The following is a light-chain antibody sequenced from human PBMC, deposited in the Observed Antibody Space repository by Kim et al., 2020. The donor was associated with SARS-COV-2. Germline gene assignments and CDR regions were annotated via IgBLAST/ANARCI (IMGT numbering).Light chain of an antibody. V-gene: IGKV1-27*01. J-gene: IGKJ1*01. CDR1: QGISND. CDR3: QKYNSAPRT. CDR2: AAS. Sequence: SVGDRVTITCRASQGISNDLAWYQQKPGKGPKLLIYAASTLQSGVPARFSGSGSGTDFTLTISSLQPEDVATYYCQKYNSAPRTLGQGTKVDIK.